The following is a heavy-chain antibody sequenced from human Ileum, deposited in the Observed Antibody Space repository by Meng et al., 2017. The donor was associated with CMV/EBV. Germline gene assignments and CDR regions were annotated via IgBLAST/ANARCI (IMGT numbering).Heavy chain of an antibody. D-gene: IGHD2-21*02. Sequence: QEHQVQHGSELKKPGASVKVACKTSGYSFTTFGINWVREAPGQRLEWIGWSNNHATHTTYADGFTERFVFYLNTSVSTAYLQINSRRAEETAVYYCTRGGDVHSAKFDYWGQGTLVTVSS. V-gene: IGHV7-4-1*02. CDR2: SNNHATHT. CDR3: TRGGDVHSAKFDY. J-gene: IGHJ4*02. CDR1: GYSFTTFG.